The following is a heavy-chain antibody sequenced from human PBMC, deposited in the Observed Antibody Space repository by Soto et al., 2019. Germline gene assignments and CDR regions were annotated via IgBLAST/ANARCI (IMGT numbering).Heavy chain of an antibody. CDR2: ISYDGSNK. CDR1: GFTFSSYG. V-gene: IGHV3-30*18. D-gene: IGHD2-2*01. CDR3: AKAHLDIVVVPAAPGY. J-gene: IGHJ4*02. Sequence: QVQLVESGGGVVQPGRSLRLSCAASGFTFSSYGMHWVRQAPGKGLEWVAVISYDGSNKYYADSVKGRFTISRDNSKNKLYLQMNSLRAEDTAVYYCAKAHLDIVVVPAAPGYWGQGTLVTVSS.